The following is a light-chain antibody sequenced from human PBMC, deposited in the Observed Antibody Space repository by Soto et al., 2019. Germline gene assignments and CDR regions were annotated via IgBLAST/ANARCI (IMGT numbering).Light chain of an antibody. J-gene: IGKJ2*01. CDR3: QQYGSSIMYT. Sequence: DIVLTQSPGTLSLSPGESATLSCRARRSLARNYLAWYQQKPGQAPRLLFFGASTRATGVPDRFSGSGSATDFVLPISRLEPADFAIYYCQQYGSSIMYTFGQGTKLEI. V-gene: IGKV3-20*01. CDR1: RSLARNY. CDR2: GAS.